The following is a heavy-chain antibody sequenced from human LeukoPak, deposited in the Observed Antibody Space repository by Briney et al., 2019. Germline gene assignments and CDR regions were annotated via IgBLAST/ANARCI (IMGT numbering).Heavy chain of an antibody. CDR3: AISRGVREYQLLYAPNWFDP. CDR1: GGTFSSYA. Sequence: SVKVSCKASGGTFSSYAISWVRQAPGQGLEWMGGIIPIFGTANYAQKFQGRVTITTDESTSTAYMELSSLRSEDTAVYYCAISRGVREYQLLYAPNWFDPWGQGTLVTVSS. CDR2: IIPIFGTA. J-gene: IGHJ5*02. D-gene: IGHD2-2*02. V-gene: IGHV1-69*05.